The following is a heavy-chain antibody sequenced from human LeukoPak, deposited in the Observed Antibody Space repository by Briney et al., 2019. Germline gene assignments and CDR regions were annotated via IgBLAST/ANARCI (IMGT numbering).Heavy chain of an antibody. J-gene: IGHJ6*04. CDR1: GYSISSGYY. Sequence: SETLSLTCAVSGYSISSGYYWGWIRQPPGKGLEGIGSIYHSGSTYYNPSLKSRVTISVETSKNQFSLKLSSVTAAGTAVYYCARVQTISSGWYSGYYYYGMDVWGKGTTVTVSS. D-gene: IGHD6-19*01. V-gene: IGHV4-38-2*01. CDR2: IYHSGST. CDR3: ARVQTISSGWYSGYYYYGMDV.